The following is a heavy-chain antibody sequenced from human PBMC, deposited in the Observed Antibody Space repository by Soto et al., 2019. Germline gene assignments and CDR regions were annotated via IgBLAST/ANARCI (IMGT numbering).Heavy chain of an antibody. CDR3: ARGRGYSYGLDP. D-gene: IGHD5-18*01. CDR2: IYYSGTT. Sequence: SETLSLTCTVSGGCISSGGYYWSWIRQHPGKGLEWIGYIYYSGTTSYSPSLKSRVAISLDTSKNQFSLSLSSVTAADTAVYYCARGRGYSYGLDPWGQGTLVTVSS. CDR1: GGCISSGGYY. J-gene: IGHJ5*02. V-gene: IGHV4-30-4*08.